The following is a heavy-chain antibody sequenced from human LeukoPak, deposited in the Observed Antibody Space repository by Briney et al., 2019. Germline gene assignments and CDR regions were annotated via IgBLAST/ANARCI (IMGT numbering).Heavy chain of an antibody. D-gene: IGHD6-13*01. CDR3: ARGESSHYDY. J-gene: IGHJ4*02. CDR1: GYTFTGYY. V-gene: IGHV1-2*02. Sequence: ASVEVSCKASGYTFTGYYIHWVRQAPGQGLEWMGWINPNTGGANYAQKFQGRVIMTRDTSISTAYMELTRLRSDDTAVYYCARGESSHYDYWGQGTLVTVSS. CDR2: INPNTGGA.